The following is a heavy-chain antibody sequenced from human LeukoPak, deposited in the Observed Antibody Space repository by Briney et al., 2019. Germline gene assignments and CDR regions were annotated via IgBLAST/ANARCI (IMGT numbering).Heavy chain of an antibody. CDR3: AKDYTAMVRGPDY. Sequence: GGSLRLSCAASGFTFGDYAMHWARQAPGKGLEWVSGISWNSGSIGYADSVKGRFTISRDNAKNSLYLQMNSLRAEDTALYYCAKDYTAMVRGPDYWGQGTLVTVSS. CDR2: ISWNSGSI. D-gene: IGHD5-18*01. V-gene: IGHV3-9*01. CDR1: GFTFGDYA. J-gene: IGHJ4*02.